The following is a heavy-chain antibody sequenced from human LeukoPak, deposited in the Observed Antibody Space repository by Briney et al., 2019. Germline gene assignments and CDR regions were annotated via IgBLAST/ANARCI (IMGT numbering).Heavy chain of an antibody. CDR1: GFTFSSYA. CDR2: ISGSGGST. D-gene: IGHD3-22*01. Sequence: GGSLRLSCAASGFTFSSYAMSWVRQAPGKGLEWVSAISGSGGSTYYADSVKGRFTISRDNSKNTLYLQMNSLRAEDTAVYYCARVDSSGYYNNDAFDIWGQGTMVTVSS. V-gene: IGHV3-23*01. CDR3: ARVDSSGYYNNDAFDI. J-gene: IGHJ3*02.